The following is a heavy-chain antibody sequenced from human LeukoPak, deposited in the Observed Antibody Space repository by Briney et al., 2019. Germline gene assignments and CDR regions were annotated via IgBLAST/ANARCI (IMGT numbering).Heavy chain of an antibody. CDR3: ARFPPDCSSTSCYSNY. CDR1: GGSISSYY. Sequence: SLETLSLTCTVSGGSISSYYWSWIRQPPGKGLEWIGYIYYGGSTNYNPSLKSRVTISVDTSKNQFSLKLSSVTAADTAVYYCARFPPDCSSTSCYSNYWGQGTLVTVSS. CDR2: IYYGGST. D-gene: IGHD2-2*01. V-gene: IGHV4-59*01. J-gene: IGHJ4*02.